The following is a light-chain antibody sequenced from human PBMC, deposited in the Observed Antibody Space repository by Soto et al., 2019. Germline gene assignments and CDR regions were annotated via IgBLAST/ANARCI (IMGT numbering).Light chain of an antibody. CDR3: QQYGHSPT. CDR2: GAS. J-gene: IGKJ1*01. V-gene: IGKV3-20*01. CDR1: QTVSSN. Sequence: EIVSTQSPGTLSLSPGERATLSCRASQTVSSNLAWYQQKPGQAPRLLIYGASNRATGIPDRFSGSGSGTGFTLTISRLEPEDSAVYYCQQYGHSPTFGQGTKVEI.